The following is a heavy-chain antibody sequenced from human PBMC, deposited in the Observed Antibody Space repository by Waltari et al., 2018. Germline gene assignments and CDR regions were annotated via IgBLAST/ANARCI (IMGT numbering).Heavy chain of an antibody. D-gene: IGHD1-20*01. CDR3: ATPFYNWDDPLHS. V-gene: IGHV3-23*01. CDR1: GTPFSHSA. Sequence: EVQLLESGGDLVRPGGSLVPSCSVPGTPFSHSAITGVRRAPGTGLGWVSGISVSDATYYADSVKGRFTISRDTSKNTVFLQMNGLRAEDTAVYYCATPFYNWDDPLHSWGQGTLVTVSS. J-gene: IGHJ4*02. CDR2: ISVSDAT.